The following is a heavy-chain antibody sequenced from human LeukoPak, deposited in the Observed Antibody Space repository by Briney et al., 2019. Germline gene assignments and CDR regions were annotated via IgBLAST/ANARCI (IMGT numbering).Heavy chain of an antibody. D-gene: IGHD6-13*01. J-gene: IGHJ3*02. CDR1: GFTFSTYG. Sequence: PGGSLRLSCAASGFTFSTYGMHWVRQAPGKGREGVAVIWPNGSNKYHADSVKGGFTISRDNSKSTLFLQMSSLAAEDTAVYYCVGELLTAAGTIGAFDIWGRGTMVTVSS. CDR2: IWPNGSNK. V-gene: IGHV3-33*01. CDR3: VGELLTAAGTIGAFDI.